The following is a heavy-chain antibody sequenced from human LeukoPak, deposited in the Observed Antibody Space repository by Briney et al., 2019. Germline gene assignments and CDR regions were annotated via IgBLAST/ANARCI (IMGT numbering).Heavy chain of an antibody. CDR1: GFTFSSYA. D-gene: IGHD2-15*01. J-gene: IGHJ4*02. CDR3: AKDRDIVVVVAATRIGYFDY. Sequence: GGSLRLSCAASGFTFSSYAMSWVRQAPGKGLEWVSAISGSGGSTYYADSVKGRFTISRDNSKNTLYLQMNSLRAEDTAVYYCAKDRDIVVVVAATRIGYFDYWGQGTLVTVYS. V-gene: IGHV3-23*01. CDR2: ISGSGGST.